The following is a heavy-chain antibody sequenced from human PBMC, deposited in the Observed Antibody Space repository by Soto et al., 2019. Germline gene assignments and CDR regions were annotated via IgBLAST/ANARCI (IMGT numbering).Heavy chain of an antibody. J-gene: IGHJ4*02. CDR2: ISHDGSYN. V-gene: IGHV3-30*04. D-gene: IGHD1-26*01. Sequence: QVQLVESGGGVVQPGRSLRLSCAASGFIFTDYSMHWVRQAPGKGLEWVAVISHDGSYNYYADSVQGRFTISRDISKNTLYLQMNSLTAEDTAKYYCARVRGSFYTFDSWGQGARVIVSS. CDR3: ARVRGSFYTFDS. CDR1: GFIFTDYS.